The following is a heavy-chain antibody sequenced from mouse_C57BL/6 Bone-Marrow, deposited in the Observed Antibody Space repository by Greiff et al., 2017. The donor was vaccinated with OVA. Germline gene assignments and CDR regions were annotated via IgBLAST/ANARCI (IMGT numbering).Heavy chain of an antibody. CDR2: IDPSDSYT. V-gene: IGHV1-69*01. Sequence: QVQLQQPGAELVMPGASVKLSCKASGYTFTSYWMHWVKQRPGQGLEWIGEIDPSDSYTNYNQKFKGKSTLTVDKSSSTAYMQLSSLTSEDSAVYYCAVYGNYRAWFADWGQGTLVTVSA. CDR3: AVYGNYRAWFAD. D-gene: IGHD2-1*01. J-gene: IGHJ3*01. CDR1: GYTFTSYW.